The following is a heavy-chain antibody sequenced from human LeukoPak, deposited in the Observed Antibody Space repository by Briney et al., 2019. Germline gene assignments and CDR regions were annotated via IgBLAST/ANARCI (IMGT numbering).Heavy chain of an antibody. CDR2: ISGSGGNT. CDR3: AKDPSRSMVRGVIAFDI. D-gene: IGHD3-10*01. CDR1: GFTFTSYA. Sequence: GGSLRLSCPASGFTFTSYAMSWVRQAPGEGLDGVSSISGSGGNTYYGDSVKGLFTISRDNSKNTLYLQMNSLRAEDTALYYCAKDPSRSMVRGVIAFDIWGQGTMVTVSS. V-gene: IGHV3-23*01. J-gene: IGHJ3*02.